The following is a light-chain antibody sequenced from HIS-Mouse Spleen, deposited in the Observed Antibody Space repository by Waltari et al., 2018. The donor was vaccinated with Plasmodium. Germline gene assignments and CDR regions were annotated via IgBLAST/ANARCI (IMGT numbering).Light chain of an antibody. CDR2: EES. CDR3: YSTDSSGNHRV. J-gene: IGLJ3*02. CDR1: ALPKKY. Sequence: SYELTQPPSVSVSPGQTARITCSGDALPKKYAYWYQQKSGQAPVLVIYEESKRPSGIPERLSGFSSGIMDTLTISGAQVEDEADYYGYSTDSSGNHRVFGGGTKLTVL. V-gene: IGLV3-10*01.